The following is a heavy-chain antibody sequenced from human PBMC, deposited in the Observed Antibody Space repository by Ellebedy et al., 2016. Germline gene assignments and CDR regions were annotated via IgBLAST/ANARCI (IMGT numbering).Heavy chain of an antibody. J-gene: IGHJ4*02. CDR2: ISSSSSTI. D-gene: IGHD4-11*01. CDR1: GFTFSSYS. Sequence: GGSLRLSCAASGFTFSSYSMNWVRQAPGKGLEWVSYISSSSSTIYYADSVKGRFTISRDNAKNSLYLQMNSLRAEDTAVYYCARDPLTTVTTPPVTRGPYWGQGTLVTVSS. CDR3: ARDPLTTVTTPPVTRGPY. V-gene: IGHV3-48*04.